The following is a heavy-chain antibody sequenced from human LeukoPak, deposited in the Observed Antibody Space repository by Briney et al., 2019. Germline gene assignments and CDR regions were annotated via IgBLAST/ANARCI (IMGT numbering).Heavy chain of an antibody. CDR3: ARGRGYYYDSSGYRSGRNYYFDY. D-gene: IGHD3-22*01. CDR1: GGSISSGNYY. J-gene: IGHJ4*02. Sequence: SETLSLTCTVSGGSISSGNYYYNWIRQPAGKGLEWIGRIYTSGRTNYNPSLKSRVTISVDTSKNQFSLRLRSVTAADTAVYYCARGRGYYYDSSGYRSGRNYYFDYWGQGTLVTVSS. CDR2: IYTSGRT. V-gene: IGHV4-61*02.